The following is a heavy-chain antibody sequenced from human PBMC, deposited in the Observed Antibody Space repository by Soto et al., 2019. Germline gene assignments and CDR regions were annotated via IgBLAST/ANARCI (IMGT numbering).Heavy chain of an antibody. D-gene: IGHD3-22*01. V-gene: IGHV4-31*03. CDR2: IYYSGSA. CDR1: GGSISSSGYF. J-gene: IGHJ4*02. Sequence: PSETLSLTCTVSGGSISSSGYFWSWIRQHPGKGLEWIGYIYYSGSAYYNPSLKSRVTISVDTSQNQFSLRLSSVTAADTAVYYCARQTAMITRDFDYWGQGTLVTVSS. CDR3: ARQTAMITRDFDY.